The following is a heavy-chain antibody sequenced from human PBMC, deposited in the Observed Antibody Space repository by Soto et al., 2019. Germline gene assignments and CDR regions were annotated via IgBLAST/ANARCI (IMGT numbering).Heavy chain of an antibody. CDR1: GYTFTSYG. D-gene: IGHD3-22*01. J-gene: IGHJ5*02. CDR3: ARGGDYYDSSVNPSWFDP. V-gene: IGHV1-18*01. Sequence: ASVKVSCKASGYTFTSYGISWVRQAPGQGLEWMGWISAYNGNTNYAQKLQGRVTMTTDTSTSTAYMELRSLRSDDTAVYYCARGGDYYDSSVNPSWFDPWGQGTLGTVSS. CDR2: ISAYNGNT.